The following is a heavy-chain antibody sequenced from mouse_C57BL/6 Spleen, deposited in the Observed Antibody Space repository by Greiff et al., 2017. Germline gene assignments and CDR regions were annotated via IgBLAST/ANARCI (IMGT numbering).Heavy chain of an antibody. D-gene: IGHD2-1*01. Sequence: EVQLQQSGPELVQPGASVKISCKASGYTFTDYYMTWVKQSHGKSLEWIGDINPNNGGTSYNQKFKGKATLTVDKSSSTAYMELRSLTSEDSAVYYCASYGNYESGFAYWGQGTLVTVSA. V-gene: IGHV1-26*01. CDR3: ASYGNYESGFAY. CDR1: GYTFTDYY. CDR2: INPNNGGT. J-gene: IGHJ3*01.